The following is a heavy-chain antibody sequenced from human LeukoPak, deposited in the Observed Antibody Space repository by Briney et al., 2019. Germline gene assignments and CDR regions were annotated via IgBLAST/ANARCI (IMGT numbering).Heavy chain of an antibody. V-gene: IGHV5-51*01. CDR1: GYSFTSYW. CDR2: IYPGDSDT. CDR3: ARLMYYYDSSGGNDY. D-gene: IGHD3-22*01. Sequence: GESLKISCKGSGYSFTSYWIGWVRQMPGKGLEWMGIIYPGDSDTRYSPSLQGQVTISADKSISTAYLQWSSLKASDTAMYYCARLMYYYDSSGGNDYWGQGTLVTVSS. J-gene: IGHJ4*02.